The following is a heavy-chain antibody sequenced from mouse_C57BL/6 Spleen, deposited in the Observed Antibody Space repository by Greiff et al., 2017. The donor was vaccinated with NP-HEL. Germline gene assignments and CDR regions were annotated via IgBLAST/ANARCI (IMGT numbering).Heavy chain of an antibody. D-gene: IGHD2-3*01. CDR3: ARPIYDGYYVAY. CDR2: ISSGSSTI. Sequence: EVKLMESGGGLVKPGGSLKLSCAASGFTFSDYGMHWVRQAPEKGLEWVAYISSGSSTIYYADKVKGRFTIARDNAKNTLFLQMRSLRSEDTAMYYCARPIYDGYYVAYWGQGTLVTVSA. CDR1: GFTFSDYG. J-gene: IGHJ3*01. V-gene: IGHV5-17*01.